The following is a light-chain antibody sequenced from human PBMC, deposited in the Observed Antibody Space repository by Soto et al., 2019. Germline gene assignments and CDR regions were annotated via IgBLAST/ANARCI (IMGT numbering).Light chain of an antibody. CDR2: GAS. Sequence: EIVLTQSPGTLSLSPGERATLSCRASQSVSSNYLVWYQQKPGQAPRPLIYGASTRATGIPDRFSGSGSGTDFTLTISRLEPEDFAVYYCQQYAGSSYTFGXGTKXXXK. J-gene: IGKJ2*01. V-gene: IGKV3-20*01. CDR3: QQYAGSSYT. CDR1: QSVSSNY.